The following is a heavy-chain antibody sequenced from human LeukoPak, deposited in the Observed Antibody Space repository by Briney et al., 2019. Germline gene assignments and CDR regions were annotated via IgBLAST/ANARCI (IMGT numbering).Heavy chain of an antibody. Sequence: SVKVSCKASGGTFSSYAISWVRQAPGQGLEWMGGIIPIFGTANYAQKFQGRVTITADESTSTAYMELSSLRSEDTAVYYCANFGSYYEYYFDYWGQGTLVTVSS. CDR3: ANFGSYYEYYFDY. CDR1: GGTFSSYA. CDR2: IIPIFGTA. V-gene: IGHV1-69*13. D-gene: IGHD1-26*01. J-gene: IGHJ4*02.